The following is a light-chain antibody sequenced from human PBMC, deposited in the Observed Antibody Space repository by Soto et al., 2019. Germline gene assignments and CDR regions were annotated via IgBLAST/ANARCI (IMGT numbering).Light chain of an antibody. J-gene: IGKJ1*01. CDR3: QQYHSCSPPT. CDR2: DGS. V-gene: IGKV1-5*01. CDR1: ETLNTW. Sequence: ISLTQSPSPLSASVADRVPTTCRASETLNTWLAWYQQKPGKDPNLLISDGSSLESGVPSRCSGSGSGTEFTLTISSLQPDDLGTYYCQQYHSCSPPTFGQGTKVDIK.